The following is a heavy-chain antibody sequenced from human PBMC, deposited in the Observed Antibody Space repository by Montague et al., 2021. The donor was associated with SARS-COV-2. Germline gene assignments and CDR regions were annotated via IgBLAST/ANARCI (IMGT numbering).Heavy chain of an antibody. CDR2: IDTHGSTT. Sequence: SRSLSCAASGFTFSSYWMHWVRQAPGKGLVWVSRIDTHGSTTNYADSVKGRLTISRDNAKNTLYLQMNSLRAEDTAVYYCARRENYAFDIWGQGTMVTVSS. J-gene: IGHJ3*02. V-gene: IGHV3-74*01. CDR3: ARRENYAFDI. D-gene: IGHD1-26*01. CDR1: GFTFSSYW.